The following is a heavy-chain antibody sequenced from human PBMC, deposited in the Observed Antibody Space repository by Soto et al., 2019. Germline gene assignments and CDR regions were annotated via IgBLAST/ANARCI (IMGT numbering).Heavy chain of an antibody. CDR2: IYYSGST. CDR1: GGSVYSSGDA. D-gene: IGHD2-15*01. Sequence: PSESMSLTCTVFGGSVYSSGDAWSWIRQPPGKGLEWIGNIYYSGSTYYNLSLKSRLTISVDTSKNQFSLKLRSVTASDSVVYFCASHPGGAGSGGSNSPFDYWGQRTLVTVSS. CDR3: ASHPGGAGSGGSNSPFDY. J-gene: IGHJ4*02. V-gene: IGHV4-39*01.